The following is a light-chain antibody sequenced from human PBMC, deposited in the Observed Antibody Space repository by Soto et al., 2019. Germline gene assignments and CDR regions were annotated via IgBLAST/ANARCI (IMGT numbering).Light chain of an antibody. Sequence: EIVMTQSPATLSVSPGERSTLSCRASQSVSSNLAWYQQKPGQAPRLLIYGASTRATGIPARFSGSGSGTEFTLTIRSLQSEDFAVYYCQQYNYWPPITFGQGTRLEI. CDR3: QQYNYWPPIT. CDR1: QSVSSN. V-gene: IGKV3-15*01. CDR2: GAS. J-gene: IGKJ5*01.